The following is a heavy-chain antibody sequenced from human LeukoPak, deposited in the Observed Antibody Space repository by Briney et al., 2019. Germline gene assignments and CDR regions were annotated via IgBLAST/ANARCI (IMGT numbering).Heavy chain of an antibody. CDR3: AKDRRSLVGYCYYYMDV. V-gene: IGHV3-23*01. D-gene: IGHD2-15*01. CDR1: GFTFSSYG. Sequence: GGTLRLSCAVSGFTFSSYGMSWVRQAPGQGLGWVCGISGCGGSTYYADSVKGRFTISRDNSKNTLYLQMNSLRAEDTAVYYCAKDRRSLVGYCYYYMDVWGKGTTVTISS. J-gene: IGHJ6*03. CDR2: ISGCGGST.